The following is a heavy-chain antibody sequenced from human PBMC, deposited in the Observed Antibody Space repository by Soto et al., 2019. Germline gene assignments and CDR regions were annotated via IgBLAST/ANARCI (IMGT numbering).Heavy chain of an antibody. CDR3: AKPKYRGVVVNV. J-gene: IGHJ6*02. CDR1: GFTFSSYA. V-gene: IGHV3-23*01. D-gene: IGHD3-10*01. CDR2: ISNSGDR. Sequence: VQVLESGGALVQPGGSLRLSCAASGFTFSSYAIYWVRQAPGKGVEWVSTISNSGDRYYADSVEGRFTIARDNSKDTVFLQKNNLRAEATAVYYFAKPKYRGVVVNVWGQGTAVTVSS.